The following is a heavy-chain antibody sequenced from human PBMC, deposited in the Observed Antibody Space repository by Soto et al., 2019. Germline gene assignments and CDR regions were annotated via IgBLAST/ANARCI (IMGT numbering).Heavy chain of an antibody. V-gene: IGHV3-30*18. Sequence: PGGSLRLSCAASGFTFSSYGMHWVRQAPGKGLEWVAVISYDGSNKYYADSVKGRFTISRDNSKNTLYLQMNSLRAEDTAVYYCAKDGRSAPFDPWGQGTLVTVSS. D-gene: IGHD2-15*01. CDR2: ISYDGSNK. CDR1: GFTFSSYG. J-gene: IGHJ5*02. CDR3: AKDGRSAPFDP.